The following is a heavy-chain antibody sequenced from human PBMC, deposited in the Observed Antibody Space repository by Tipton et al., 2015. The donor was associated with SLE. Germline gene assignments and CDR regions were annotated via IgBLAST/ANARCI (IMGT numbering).Heavy chain of an antibody. J-gene: IGHJ4*02. V-gene: IGHV4-34*01. D-gene: IGHD3-10*01. CDR2: INHSGST. CDR1: GGSFSGYY. Sequence: TLSLTCAVYGGSFSGYYWSWIRQPPGKGLEWIGEINHSGSTNYNPSLKSRVTISVDRSKNQFSLKLSSVTAADTAVYYCARETMLRGLMDYWGQGTLVTVSS. CDR3: ARETMLRGLMDY.